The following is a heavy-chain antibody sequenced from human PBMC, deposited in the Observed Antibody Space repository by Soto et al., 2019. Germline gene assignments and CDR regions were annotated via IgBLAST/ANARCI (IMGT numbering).Heavy chain of an antibody. CDR2: IYYSGST. J-gene: IGHJ4*02. V-gene: IGHV4-59*01. CDR1: GGSISSYY. D-gene: IGHD3-22*01. Sequence: SETLSLTCTVSGGSISSYYWSWIRQPPGKGLEWIGYIYYSGSTNYNPSLKSRVTISVDTSKNQFSLKLSSVTAADTAVYYCASLHDSSGYWGQGTLVTVS. CDR3: ASLHDSSGY.